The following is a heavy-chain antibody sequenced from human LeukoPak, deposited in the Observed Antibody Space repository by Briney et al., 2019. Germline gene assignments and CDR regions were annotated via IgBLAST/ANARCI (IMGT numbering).Heavy chain of an antibody. V-gene: IGHV1-69*01. CDR3: ARDQGNPGYYYYGMDV. CDR1: GGTFSSYA. J-gene: IGHJ6*02. D-gene: IGHD4-23*01. Sequence: GASVKVSCKASGGTFSSYAISWVRQAPGQGLEWMGGIIPIFGIANYAQKFQGRVTITADESTSTAYMELSSLRSEDTAVYYCARDQGNPGYYYYGMDVWGQGTTVTVSS. CDR2: IIPIFGIA.